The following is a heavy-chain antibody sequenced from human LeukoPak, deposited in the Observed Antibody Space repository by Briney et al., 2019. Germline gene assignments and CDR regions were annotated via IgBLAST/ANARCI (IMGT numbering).Heavy chain of an antibody. J-gene: IGHJ4*02. CDR3: AKREYNFWSGYFF. Sequence: GGSLRLSFAASGFTFSSYAMAWVRQAPGKGLEWVSSINDSGGSTYYADSVKGRFTISRDNSKNTLYLQMNSLRAEDTAVYYCAKREYNFWSGYFFWGQGTLVTVSS. CDR2: INDSGGST. V-gene: IGHV3-23*01. D-gene: IGHD3-3*01. CDR1: GFTFSSYA.